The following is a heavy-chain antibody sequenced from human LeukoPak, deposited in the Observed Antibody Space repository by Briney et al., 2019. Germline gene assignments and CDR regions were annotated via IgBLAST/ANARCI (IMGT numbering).Heavy chain of an antibody. CDR2: ISGSGGST. V-gene: IGHV3-23*01. CDR1: GFTFSSYA. Sequence: GGSLRLSCAASGFTFSSYAMSWVRQAPGKGLEWVSAISGSGGSTYHADSVKGRFTISRDNSKNTLYLQMNSLRAEDTAVYYCAKDYSPYSYGYNYFDYWGQGTLVTVSS. J-gene: IGHJ4*02. D-gene: IGHD5-18*01. CDR3: AKDYSPYSYGYNYFDY.